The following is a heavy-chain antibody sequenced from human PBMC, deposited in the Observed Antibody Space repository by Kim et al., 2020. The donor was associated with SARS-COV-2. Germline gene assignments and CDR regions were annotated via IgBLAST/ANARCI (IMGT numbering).Heavy chain of an antibody. Sequence: GGSLRLSCAASGFTFSSYWMHWVRQAPGKGLVWVSRINSDGSSTSYADSVKGRFTISRDNAKNTLYLQMNSLRAEDTAVYYCASVSYSSGWVPFDYWGQGTLVTVSS. CDR3: ASVSYSSGWVPFDY. V-gene: IGHV3-74*01. D-gene: IGHD6-19*01. CDR1: GFTFSSYW. CDR2: INSDGSST. J-gene: IGHJ4*02.